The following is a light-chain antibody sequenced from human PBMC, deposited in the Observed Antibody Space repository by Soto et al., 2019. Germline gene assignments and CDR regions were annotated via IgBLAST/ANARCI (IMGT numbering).Light chain of an antibody. V-gene: IGKV3-15*01. Sequence: EIVMTQSPATLSVSPGERATLSCRASQSVSSNLAWYQQKPGQAPRLLIYGASTGATGIPARFSGSGSGTEFTLTISSLQSEDFAVYYCQQYHNWPPYTFGQGTKLDIK. CDR2: GAS. CDR3: QQYHNWPPYT. CDR1: QSVSSN. J-gene: IGKJ2*01.